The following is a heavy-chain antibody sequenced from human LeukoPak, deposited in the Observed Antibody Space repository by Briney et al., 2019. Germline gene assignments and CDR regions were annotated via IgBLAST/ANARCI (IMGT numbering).Heavy chain of an antibody. J-gene: IGHJ6*04. CDR1: GGTFSSYA. CDR2: IIPIFGTA. D-gene: IGHD2-2*01. CDR3: ASAGIVVVPAAMPAHYYGMDV. V-gene: IGHV1-69*06. Sequence: ASVKVSCKASGGTFSSYAISWVRQAPGQGLEWMGGIIPIFGTANYAQKFQGRVTITADKSTSTAYMELSSLRSEDTAAYYCASAGIVVVPAAMPAHYYGMDVWGKGTTVTVSS.